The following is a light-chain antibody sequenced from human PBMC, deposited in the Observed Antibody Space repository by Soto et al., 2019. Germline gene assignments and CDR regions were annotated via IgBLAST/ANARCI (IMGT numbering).Light chain of an antibody. CDR2: SAS. Sequence: ELVLTQSPGTLSFSPGERATLSCRASQSVRNNYLSWFQQKPGQAPRLLIYSASIRATGITDRFSGSGSGTDFTLTVRRMEPEDFGVYYCLKFGSTQSTVGQGTQLEIK. CDR3: LKFGSTQST. V-gene: IGKV3-20*01. CDR1: QSVRNNY. J-gene: IGKJ5*01.